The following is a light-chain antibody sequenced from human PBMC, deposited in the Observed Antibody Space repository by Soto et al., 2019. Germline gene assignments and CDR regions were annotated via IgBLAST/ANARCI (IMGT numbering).Light chain of an antibody. CDR1: QSISSY. CDR3: QQSYTNPYI. CDR2: AAS. V-gene: IGKV1-39*01. Sequence: DIQMTQSPSSLSASVGDRVTTTCRASQSISSYLNWYQQKPGKAPRLLIYAASSLQSGVSSRFSGSGSGTDFTLTISSLQPEDFAIYYCQQSYTNPYIFGQGTKLEIK. J-gene: IGKJ2*01.